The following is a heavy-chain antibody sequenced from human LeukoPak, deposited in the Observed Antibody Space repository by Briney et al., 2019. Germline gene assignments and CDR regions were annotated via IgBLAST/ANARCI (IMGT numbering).Heavy chain of an antibody. V-gene: IGHV3-23*01. CDR2: ISGSGGST. CDR1: GFTFSSFA. Sequence: GGSLRLSCAASGFTFSSFAMSWVRQAPGKGLEWVSAISGSGGSTYYADSVKGRFTISRDNSKNTLYLQMNSLRAEDTAVYYCAKGGSSSWAGDYWGQGTLVTVSS. CDR3: AKGGSSSWAGDY. D-gene: IGHD6-13*01. J-gene: IGHJ4*02.